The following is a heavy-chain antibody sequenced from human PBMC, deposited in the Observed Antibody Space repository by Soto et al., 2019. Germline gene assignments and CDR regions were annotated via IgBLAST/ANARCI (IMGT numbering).Heavy chain of an antibody. D-gene: IGHD3-22*01. CDR1: GFTFSSYG. V-gene: IGHV3-33*01. CDR3: ARDVIDNSDYYDFGY. J-gene: IGHJ4*02. CDR2: IWYDGSNK. Sequence: PGGSLRLSCAASGFTFSSYGMHWVRQAPGKGLEWVAVIWYDGSNKYYADSVKGRFSISRDNSKNTLYLQMNSLKAEDTAVYYCARDVIDNSDYYDFGYWVQGTLVTVSS.